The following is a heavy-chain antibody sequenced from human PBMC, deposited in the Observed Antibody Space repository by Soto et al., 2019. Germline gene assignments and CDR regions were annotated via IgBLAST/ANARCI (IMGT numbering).Heavy chain of an antibody. CDR1: GGSISSYY. D-gene: IGHD2-2*01. CDR3: ARGQLCSSTRCSGELIFDY. V-gene: IGHV4-59*01. Sequence: QVQLQESGPGLVKPSETLSLTCTVSGGSISSYYWSWIRQPPGKGLEWIGYIYYSGSTNYNPSLKSRVTISVDTSKNQFSLKLSSVTAADTAVYYCARGQLCSSTRCSGELIFDYWGQGTLVTVSS. J-gene: IGHJ4*02. CDR2: IYYSGST.